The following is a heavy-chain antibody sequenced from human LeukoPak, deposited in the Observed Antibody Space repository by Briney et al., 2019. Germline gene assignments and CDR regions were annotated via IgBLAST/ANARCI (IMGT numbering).Heavy chain of an antibody. CDR2: IYYSGNT. CDR3: ARQTGSGLFILP. D-gene: IGHD3/OR15-3a*01. J-gene: IGHJ4*02. CDR1: GVSISSSNSY. Sequence: SETLSLTCTVSGVSISSSNSYWGWIRQPPGKGLEWIGSIYYSGNTYYNASLKSQVSISIDTSKNQFSLKLTSVTAADTAVYYCARQTGSGLFILPGGQGTLDTVSS. V-gene: IGHV4-39*01.